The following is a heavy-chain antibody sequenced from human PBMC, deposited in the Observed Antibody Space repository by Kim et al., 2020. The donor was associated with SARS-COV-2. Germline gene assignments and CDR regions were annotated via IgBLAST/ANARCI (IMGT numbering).Heavy chain of an antibody. CDR1: GGSFSGYY. D-gene: IGHD3-16*01. CDR3: ARGKFGDDGRPFDY. J-gene: IGHJ4*02. CDR2: INHSGST. Sequence: SETLSLTCAVYGGSFSGYYWSWIRQPPGKGLEWIGEINHSGSTNYNPSLKSRVTISVDTSKNQFSLKLSSVTAADTAVYYCARGKFGDDGRPFDYWGQGT. V-gene: IGHV4-34*01.